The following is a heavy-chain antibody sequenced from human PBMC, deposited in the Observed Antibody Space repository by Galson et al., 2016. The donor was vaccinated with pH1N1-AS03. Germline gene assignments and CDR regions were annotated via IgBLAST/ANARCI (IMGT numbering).Heavy chain of an antibody. D-gene: IGHD5-24*01. J-gene: IGHJ3*02. CDR3: ARPRRDGYNFDAFDI. V-gene: IGHV4-38-2*01. CDR1: GYSIGSGYY. Sequence: ETLSLTCAVSGYSIGSGYYWGWIRQPPGKGLEWIGSIYHSGSAYYNPSLKSRVTISVDTSKNQFSLKLSSVTAADTAVYYCARPRRDGYNFDAFDIWGQGTMVTVSS. CDR2: IYHSGSA.